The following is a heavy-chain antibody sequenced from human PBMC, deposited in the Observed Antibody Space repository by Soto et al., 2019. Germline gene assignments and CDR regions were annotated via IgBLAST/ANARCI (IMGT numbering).Heavy chain of an antibody. J-gene: IGHJ4*02. CDR2: INHSGST. CDR3: ARALRGVISYYFDY. V-gene: IGHV4-34*01. Sequence: SETLSLTCAVYGGSFSGYYWSWIRQPPGKGLEWIGEINHSGSTNYNPSLKSRVTISVDTSKNQFSLKLSSVTAADTAVYYCARALRGVISYYFDYWGQGTLVTVSS. D-gene: IGHD3-10*01. CDR1: GGSFSGYY.